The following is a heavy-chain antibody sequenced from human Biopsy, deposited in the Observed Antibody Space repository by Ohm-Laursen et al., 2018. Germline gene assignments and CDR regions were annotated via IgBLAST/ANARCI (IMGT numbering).Heavy chain of an antibody. CDR1: GFTFRTYG. J-gene: IGHJ6*02. V-gene: IGHV3-30*18. CDR3: AKDLSVYYYYGIDV. Sequence: RSLRLSCAASGFTFRTYGMHWVRLAPGKGLEWVAVISYDQITKHYADSVRGRFTISRDNSKNTLYQQVNSLRAEDTAVYYCAKDLSVYYYYGIDVWGQGTTVTVSS. D-gene: IGHD5/OR15-5a*01. CDR2: ISYDQITK.